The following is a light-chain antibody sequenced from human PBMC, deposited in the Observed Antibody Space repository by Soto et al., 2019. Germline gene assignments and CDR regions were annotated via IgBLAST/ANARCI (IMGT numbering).Light chain of an antibody. J-gene: IGKJ1*01. Sequence: DIVLTQSPGTLSLSPGERATLSCRASQSVSGSRLAWYQQKPGQAPRLLIYGASSRATGIPDRFSGSGSVTDFTLTISRLEPEDFAVYYCQQYGSSPPTWTFGQGTKVDIK. CDR3: QQYGSSPPTWT. CDR1: QSVSGSR. CDR2: GAS. V-gene: IGKV3-20*01.